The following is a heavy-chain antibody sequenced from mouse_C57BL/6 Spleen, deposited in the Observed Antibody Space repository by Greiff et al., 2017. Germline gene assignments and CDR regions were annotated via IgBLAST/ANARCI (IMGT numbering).Heavy chain of an antibody. CDR1: GFTFSSYA. V-gene: IGHV5-9-1*02. D-gene: IGHD1-1*01. J-gene: IGHJ4*01. CDR3: TRDGGYYGRGYYAMDY. Sequence: EVKLVESGEGLVKPGGSLKLSCAASGFTFSSYAMSWVRQTPEKRLEWVAYISSGGDYIYYADTVKGRFTISRDNARKTLYLQMSSLKSEDTAMYYCTRDGGYYGRGYYAMDYWGQGTSVTVSS. CDR2: ISSGGDYI.